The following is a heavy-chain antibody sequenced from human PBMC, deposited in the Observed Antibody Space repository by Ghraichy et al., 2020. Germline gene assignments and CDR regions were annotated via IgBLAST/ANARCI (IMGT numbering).Heavy chain of an antibody. CDR3: AKDRIPGDGHNEFDS. Sequence: GGSLRLSCAASGFTFRSYAMSWVRQAPGMGLEWVSSISNNVGKYADSVKGRLTISRDDSRNTLYLQMNSLRAEDTAIYYCAKDRIPGDGHNEFDSWGQGTLVTVSS. CDR1: GFTFRSYA. J-gene: IGHJ4*02. D-gene: IGHD1-1*01. V-gene: IGHV3-23*01. CDR2: ISNNVG.